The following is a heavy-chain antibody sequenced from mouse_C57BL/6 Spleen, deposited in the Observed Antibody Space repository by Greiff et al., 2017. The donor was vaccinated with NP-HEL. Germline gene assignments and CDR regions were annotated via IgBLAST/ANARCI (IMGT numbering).Heavy chain of an antibody. J-gene: IGHJ3*01. V-gene: IGHV1-64*01. CDR2: IHPNSGST. Sequence: VQLQQPGAELVKPGASVKLSCKASGYTFTSYWMHWVKQRPGQGLEWIGMIHPNSGSTNYNEKFKSKATLTVDKSSSTAYMQLSSLTSGDSAVYYCARSLTGVFAYWGQGTLVTVSA. D-gene: IGHD4-1*01. CDR3: ARSLTGVFAY. CDR1: GYTFTSYW.